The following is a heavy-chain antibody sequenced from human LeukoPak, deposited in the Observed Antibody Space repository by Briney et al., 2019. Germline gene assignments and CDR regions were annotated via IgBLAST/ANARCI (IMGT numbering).Heavy chain of an antibody. CDR3: ARQIRGWYYFDY. CDR1: GGSFSGYY. CDR2: INHSGST. V-gene: IGHV4-34*01. Sequence: SETLSLTCAVYGGSFSGYYWSWIRQPPGKGLEWIGEINHSGSTNHNPSLKSRVTISVDTSKNQFSLKLSSVTAADTAVYYCARQIRGWYYFDYWGQGTLVTVSS. D-gene: IGHD6-19*01. J-gene: IGHJ4*02.